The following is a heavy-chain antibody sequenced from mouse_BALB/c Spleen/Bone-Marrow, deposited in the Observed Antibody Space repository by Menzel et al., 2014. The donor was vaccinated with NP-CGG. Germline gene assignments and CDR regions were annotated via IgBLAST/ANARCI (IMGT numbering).Heavy chain of an antibody. CDR1: GYTFTSYW. Sequence: QVQLQQPGAELVRPGASVKLSCKASGYTFTSYWINWVKQRPGQGLEWIGNIYPSGSYTNYNQKFKDKATLTVDKSSSTAYMQLSSPTSEDSAVYYCTRDDGSFAYWGQGTLVTVSA. V-gene: IGHV1-69*02. CDR2: IYPSGSYT. J-gene: IGHJ3*01. D-gene: IGHD2-3*01. CDR3: TRDDGSFAY.